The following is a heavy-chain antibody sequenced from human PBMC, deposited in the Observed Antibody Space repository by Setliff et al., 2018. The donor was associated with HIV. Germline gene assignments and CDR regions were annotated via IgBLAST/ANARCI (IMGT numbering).Heavy chain of an antibody. V-gene: IGHV1-2*02. CDR3: SRDVGVPGRGNALEY. Sequence: EASVKVSCKASGFTLANNYIHWVRQAPGQGLEWMGWIDPNSGGTKYAQKFGGRVTMTRDTTVNTVYIEVNSLRSDDTAVYYCSRDVGVPGRGNALEYWGQGIPVTVS. J-gene: IGHJ4*02. D-gene: IGHD3-10*01. CDR1: GFTLANNY. CDR2: IDPNSGGT.